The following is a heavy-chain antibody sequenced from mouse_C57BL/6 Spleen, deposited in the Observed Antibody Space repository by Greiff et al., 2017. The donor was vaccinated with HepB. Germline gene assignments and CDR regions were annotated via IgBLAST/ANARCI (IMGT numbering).Heavy chain of an antibody. V-gene: IGHV14-1*01. J-gene: IGHJ2*01. CDR2: IDPEDGDT. CDR1: GFNIKDYY. D-gene: IGHD1-1*01. Sequence: EVKLQQSGAELVRPGASVKLSCTASGFNIKDYYMHWVKQRPEQGLEWIGRIDPEDGDTEYAPKFQGKATMTADTSSNTAYLQLSSLTSEDTAVYYCTTYGSSQWYFDYWGQGTTLTVSS. CDR3: TTYGSSQWYFDY.